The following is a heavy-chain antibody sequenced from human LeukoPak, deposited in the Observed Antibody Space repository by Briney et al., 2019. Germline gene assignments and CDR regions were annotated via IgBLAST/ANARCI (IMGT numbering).Heavy chain of an antibody. D-gene: IGHD2-21*01. CDR1: GGSISSSSYY. V-gene: IGHV4-39*07. CDR3: ARAGDSAEYYYYYYMDV. Sequence: SETLSLTCTVSGGSISSSSYYWGWIRQPPGKGLEWIGSIYYSGSTYYNPSLKSRVTISVDTSKNQFSLKLSSVTAADTAVYYCARAGDSAEYYYYYYMDVWGKGTTVTVSS. J-gene: IGHJ6*03. CDR2: IYYSGST.